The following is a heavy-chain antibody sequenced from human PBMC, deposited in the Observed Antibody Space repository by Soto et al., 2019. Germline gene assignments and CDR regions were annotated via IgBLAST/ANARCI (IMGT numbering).Heavy chain of an antibody. D-gene: IGHD3-3*01. CDR2: IIPIFGTA. V-gene: IGHV1-69*01. J-gene: IGHJ6*02. CDR1: GGTFSSYA. CDR3: ATFYDFWSGSPVDYYYYGMDV. Sequence: QVQLVQSGAEVKKPGSSVKVSCKASGGTFSSYAISWVRQAPGQGLEWMGGIIPIFGTANYAQKFQGRVTITADESTSTAYMELSSLRSEDTAVYYCATFYDFWSGSPVDYYYYGMDVWGQGTTVTVSS.